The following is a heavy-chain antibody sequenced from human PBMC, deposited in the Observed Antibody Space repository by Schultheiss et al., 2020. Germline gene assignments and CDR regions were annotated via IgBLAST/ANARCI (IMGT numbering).Heavy chain of an antibody. D-gene: IGHD3-10*01. CDR1: GGSISSYY. CDR2: IYTSGST. CDR3: ARDLLGGSGSYYFGAFDI. Sequence: SETLSLTCTVSGGSISSYYWSWIRQPAGKGLEWIRRIYTSGSTNYNPSLKSRVTMSVDTSKNQFSLKLSSVTAADTAVYYCARDLLGGSGSYYFGAFDIWGQGTMVTVSS. V-gene: IGHV4-4*07. J-gene: IGHJ3*02.